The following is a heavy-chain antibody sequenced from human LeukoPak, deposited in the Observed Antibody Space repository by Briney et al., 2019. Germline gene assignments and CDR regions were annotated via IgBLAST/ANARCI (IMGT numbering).Heavy chain of an antibody. CDR1: GYSFTSYW. CDR3: ARRSGWYVGWFDP. D-gene: IGHD6-19*01. CDR2: IYPGDSDT. Sequence: GESLTISCTGSGYSFTSYWMGWVRQRPGKGLEWMGIIYPGDSDTIYSPSVQGQVTISADKSISTAYLQWSSLKASDTAMYYCARRSGWYVGWFDPWGQGTLVTVSS. J-gene: IGHJ5*02. V-gene: IGHV5-51*01.